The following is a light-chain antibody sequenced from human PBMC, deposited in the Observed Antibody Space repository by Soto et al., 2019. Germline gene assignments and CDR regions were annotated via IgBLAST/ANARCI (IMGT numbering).Light chain of an antibody. CDR3: GACDSGLSGYV. J-gene: IGLJ1*01. V-gene: IGLV1-51*02. CDR2: ENN. Sequence: QSVLTQPPSVSAAPGQKVTISCSGSNSNIGNTYVSWYQQLPGTAPKLLIYENNKRPSGIPDRFSGSKSGTSATLGITGLQTGDEADYYCGACDSGLSGYVFGTGTKVTVL. CDR1: NSNIGNTY.